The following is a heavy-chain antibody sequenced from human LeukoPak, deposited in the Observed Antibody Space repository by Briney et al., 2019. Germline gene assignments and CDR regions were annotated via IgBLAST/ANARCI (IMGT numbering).Heavy chain of an antibody. V-gene: IGHV3-21*01. CDR1: GFAFSTYS. CDR3: ARDKEEWGYDYGDYRSFDY. Sequence: TGGSLRLSCAASGFAFSTYSMNWVRQAPGKGLEWVSSISSSSSYIQYADSVKGRFTISRDNAKNSLYLQMNSLRAEDTAVYYCARDKEEWGYDYGDYRSFDYWGQGTLVTVSS. J-gene: IGHJ4*02. D-gene: IGHD4-17*01. CDR2: ISSSSSYI.